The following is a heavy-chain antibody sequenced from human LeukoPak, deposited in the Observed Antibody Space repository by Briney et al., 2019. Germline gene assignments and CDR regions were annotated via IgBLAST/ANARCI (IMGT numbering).Heavy chain of an antibody. CDR2: ISGSGDNA. J-gene: IGHJ4*02. V-gene: IGHV3-23*01. CDR1: GFTLSTFA. Sequence: GGSLRLSCVASGFTLSTFAMSWVRQTPGKGLEWVSAISGSGDNADYADSMKGRFTISRDNPKNTLYLQMNSLRVEDTAVYYCARGYYDFWSGYYRLAPPDYWGQGTLVTVSS. D-gene: IGHD3-3*01. CDR3: ARGYYDFWSGYYRLAPPDY.